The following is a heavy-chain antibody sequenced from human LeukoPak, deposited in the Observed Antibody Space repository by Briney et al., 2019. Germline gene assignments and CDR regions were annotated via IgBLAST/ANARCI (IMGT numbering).Heavy chain of an antibody. CDR1: GFTFSSYS. Sequence: PGGSLRLSCAASGFTFSSYSMSWVRQAPGKGLEWVSSISSSSSYIYYADSVKGRFTISRDNAKNSLYLQMNSLRAEDTAVYYCARDSSRYCSSTSCYAWGQGTLVTVSS. J-gene: IGHJ5*02. CDR2: ISSSSSYI. CDR3: ARDSSRYCSSTSCYA. V-gene: IGHV3-21*01. D-gene: IGHD2-2*01.